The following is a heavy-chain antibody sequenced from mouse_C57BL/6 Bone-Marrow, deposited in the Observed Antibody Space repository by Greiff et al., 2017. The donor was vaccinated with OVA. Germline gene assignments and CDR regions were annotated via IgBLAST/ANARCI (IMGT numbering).Heavy chain of an antibody. V-gene: IGHV5-4*01. CDR2: ISDGGSYT. CDR1: GFTFSSYA. J-gene: IGHJ1*03. D-gene: IGHD1-1*01. CDR3: ARDYSYDV. Sequence: EVKLMESGGGLVKPGGSLKLSCAASGFTFSSYAMSWVRQTPEKRLEWVATISDGGSYTYYPDNVKGRFTISRDNAKNNLYLQMSHLKSEDTAMYYCARDYSYDVWGTGTTVTVAS.